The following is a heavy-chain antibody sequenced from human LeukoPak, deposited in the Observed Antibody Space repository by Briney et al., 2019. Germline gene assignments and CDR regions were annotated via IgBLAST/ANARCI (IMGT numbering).Heavy chain of an antibody. CDR3: ARYTRPIDY. V-gene: IGHV3-7*05. CDR1: GFTFSSPW. CDR2: IKADGSGA. J-gene: IGHJ4*02. D-gene: IGHD6-13*01. Sequence: PGGSLRLSCAASGFTFSSPWMSWVRQAPGKGLEWVATIKADGSGAYYVDSVKGRFTISRDNAKNSLYLQMNSLRAEDTAVYFCARYTRPIDYWGQGTPVTVSS.